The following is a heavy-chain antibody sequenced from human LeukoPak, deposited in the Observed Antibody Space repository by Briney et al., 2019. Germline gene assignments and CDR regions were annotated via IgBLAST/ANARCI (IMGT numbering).Heavy chain of an antibody. J-gene: IGHJ6*03. CDR1: GYTFTGYY. CDR3: ASEVAGSPGYYYYMDV. V-gene: IGHV1-2*02. CDR2: INPNSGGT. D-gene: IGHD6-19*01. Sequence: ASVKVSCKASGYTFTGYYMHWVRQAPGQGLEWMGWINPNSGGTNYARKFQGRVTMTRDTSISTAYMELSRLRSDDTAVYYCASEVAGSPGYYYYMDVWGKGTTVTVSS.